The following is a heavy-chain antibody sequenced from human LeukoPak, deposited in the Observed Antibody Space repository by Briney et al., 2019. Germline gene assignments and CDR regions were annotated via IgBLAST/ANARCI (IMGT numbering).Heavy chain of an antibody. CDR2: MNPNSGDT. CDR3: AREKDRAMVNELDF. D-gene: IGHD5-18*01. J-gene: IGHJ4*02. CDR1: GYTFTNYF. V-gene: IGHV1-2*02. Sequence: GASVKVSCKASGYTFTNYFIHWVRQAPGQGLEWMGWMNPNSGDTNYVQKFQGRVTMTRDTSTPTAYMELSRLTSDDTAVYYCAREKDRAMVNELDFWGQGTLVTVSS.